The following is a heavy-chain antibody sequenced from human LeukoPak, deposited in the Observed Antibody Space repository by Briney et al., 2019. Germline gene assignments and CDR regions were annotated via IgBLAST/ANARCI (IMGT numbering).Heavy chain of an antibody. J-gene: IGHJ4*02. Sequence: GGSLRLSCAVSGFTFSSYSMNWVRQAPGKGLEWVSSISSISYIYYAELVKGRFTISRDTAKNSLYLQMNSLRAEDTAVYYCARWTAAGTSPYYFDYWGQGTLVTVSS. D-gene: IGHD6-13*01. CDR2: ISSISYI. V-gene: IGHV3-21*04. CDR1: GFTFSSYS. CDR3: ARWTAAGTSPYYFDY.